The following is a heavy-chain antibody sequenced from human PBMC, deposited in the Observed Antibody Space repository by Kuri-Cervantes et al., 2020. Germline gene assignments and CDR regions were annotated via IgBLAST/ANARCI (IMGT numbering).Heavy chain of an antibody. CDR1: GYTLTELS. CDR2: FDPEDGET. J-gene: IGHJ6*02. D-gene: IGHD2-2*01. CDR3: ARGTYPRRVVPAARYYYGMDV. V-gene: IGHV1-24*01. Sequence: ASVKVSCKVSGYTLTELSMHWVRQAPGKGLEWMGGFDPEDGETIYAQKFQGRVTMTGNTSISTAYMELSSLRSEDTAVYYCARGTYPRRVVPAARYYYGMDVWGQGTTVTVSS.